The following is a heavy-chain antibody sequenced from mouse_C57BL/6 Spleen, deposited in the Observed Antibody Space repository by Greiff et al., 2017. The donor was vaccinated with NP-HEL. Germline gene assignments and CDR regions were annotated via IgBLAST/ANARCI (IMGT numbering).Heavy chain of an antibody. V-gene: IGHV1-64*01. CDR1: GYTFTSYW. J-gene: IGHJ4*01. CDR2: IHPNSGST. Sequence: VQLHQPGAELVKPGASVKLSCKASGYTFTSYWMHWVKQRPGQGLEWIGMIHPNSGSTNYNEKFKSKATLTVDKSSSTAYMQLSSLTSEDSAVYYCGITTAYYAMDYWGQGTSVTVSS. CDR3: GITTAYYAMDY. D-gene: IGHD1-2*01.